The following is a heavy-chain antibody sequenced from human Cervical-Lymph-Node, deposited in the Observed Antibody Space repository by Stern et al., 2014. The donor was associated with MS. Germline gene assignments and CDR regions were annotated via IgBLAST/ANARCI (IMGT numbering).Heavy chain of an antibody. CDR2: IIPIFGST. Sequence: QVQLVQSGAEVKKPGSSVKVSCKASGGTFSNYAISWMRQATGQGLEWMGGIIPIFGSTNYAQKFQGRVTITADESTSTAYMELSSLRSEDTAVYYCAAYNWNFVSAFDYWGQGTLVTVSS. D-gene: IGHD1-7*01. V-gene: IGHV1-69*01. CDR3: AAYNWNFVSAFDY. J-gene: IGHJ4*02. CDR1: GGTFSNYA.